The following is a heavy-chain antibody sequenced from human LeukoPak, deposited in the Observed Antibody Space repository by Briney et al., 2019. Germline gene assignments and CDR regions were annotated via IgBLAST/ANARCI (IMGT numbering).Heavy chain of an antibody. CDR2: IGIDSGNT. CDR3: ARDHNYAFDN. D-gene: IGHD1-1*01. Sequence: PGGSLRLSCTASGFPFIEYSMNWVRQAPGKGLEWISYIGIDSGNTKYADSVRGRFTISAGKAKNPLYLQMNSLRVEDTAVYYCARDHNYAFDNWGQGTLVSVAS. V-gene: IGHV3-48*01. J-gene: IGHJ4*02. CDR1: GFPFIEYS.